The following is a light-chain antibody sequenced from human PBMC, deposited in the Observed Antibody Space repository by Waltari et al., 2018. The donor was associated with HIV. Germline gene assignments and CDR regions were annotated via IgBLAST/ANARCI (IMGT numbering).Light chain of an antibody. J-gene: IGLJ1*01. CDR3: CSYAGSYTYV. CDR1: SGDVGGYNY. CDR2: DVS. Sequence: QSALTQPRSVSGSPGQSVTISCTGSSGDVGGYNYVSWYQQYPDRAPKLVIYDVSKWPSGVPDRFSGSKSGNTASLTISGLQAEDEADYYCCSYAGSYTYVFGTGTKVTVL. V-gene: IGLV2-11*01.